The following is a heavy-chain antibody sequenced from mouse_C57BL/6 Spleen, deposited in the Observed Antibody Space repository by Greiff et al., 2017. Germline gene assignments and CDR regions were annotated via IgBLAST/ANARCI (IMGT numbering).Heavy chain of an antibody. J-gene: IGHJ4*01. CDR1: GFTFSDYG. CDR3: ARGTVVAMDY. Sequence: EVQLQESGGGLVKPGGSLKLSCAASGFTFSDYGMHWVRQAPEKGLEWVAYISSGSSTIYYADTVKGRFTISRDNAKNTLFLQMTSLRSEDTAMYYCARGTVVAMDYWGQGTSVTVSS. CDR2: ISSGSSTI. D-gene: IGHD1-1*01. V-gene: IGHV5-17*01.